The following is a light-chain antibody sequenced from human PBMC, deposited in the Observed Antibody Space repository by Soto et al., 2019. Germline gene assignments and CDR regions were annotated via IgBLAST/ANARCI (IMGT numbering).Light chain of an antibody. CDR1: QSVSSSY. CDR2: GAS. CDR3: QHYGSGTWT. J-gene: IGKJ1*01. Sequence: EIVLTQSPGTLSLSPGERATLSCRASQSVSSSYLAWHQQKPGQAPRPPIYGASSRAIGIPDRVSGSGSGTDYTLTISTLEPEDFAVDYCQHYGSGTWTCGQGT. V-gene: IGKV3-20*01.